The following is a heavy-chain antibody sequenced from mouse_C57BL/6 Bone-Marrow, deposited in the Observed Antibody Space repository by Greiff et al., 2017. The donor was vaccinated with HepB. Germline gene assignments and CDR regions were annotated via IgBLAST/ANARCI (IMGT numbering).Heavy chain of an antibody. Sequence: VQLQQSGPELVKPGASVKISCKASGYAFSSSWMNWVKQRPGKGLEWIGRIYPGDGDTNYNGKFKGKATLTADKSSSTAYMQLSSLTSEDSAVYFSARWGVYYGYLYAMDYWGQGTSVTVSS. CDR3: ARWGVYYGYLYAMDY. J-gene: IGHJ4*01. V-gene: IGHV1-82*01. D-gene: IGHD2-2*01. CDR1: GYAFSSSW. CDR2: IYPGDGDT.